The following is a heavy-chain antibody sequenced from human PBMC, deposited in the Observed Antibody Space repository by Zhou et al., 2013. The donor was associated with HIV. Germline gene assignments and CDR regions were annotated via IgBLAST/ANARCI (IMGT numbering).Heavy chain of an antibody. D-gene: IGHD2-15*01. V-gene: IGHV1-2*02. CDR3: TRPLYCSGGSCLNWFDR. CDR1: GYTFTRYG. CDR2: INTNSGGT. Sequence: QVQLVQSGAEVKKPGASVKVSCKASGYTFTRYGIAWVRQAPGQGLEWMGWINTNSGGTKFAQTFQGRVSMTRDTSITTAYMELSSLRSDDTAVYYCTRPLYCSGGSCLNWFDRWGQGTLVTVSS. J-gene: IGHJ5*02.